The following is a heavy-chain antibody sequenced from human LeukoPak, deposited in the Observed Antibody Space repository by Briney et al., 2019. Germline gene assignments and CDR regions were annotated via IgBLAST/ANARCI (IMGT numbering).Heavy chain of an antibody. CDR2: ISGSGGST. J-gene: IGHJ4*02. CDR3: AKCVDGYSYGIDY. V-gene: IGHV3-23*01. Sequence: GGSVRLSCAASGFTFSSYAISWVRQAPGEGLEWVSAISGSGGSTYYADSVKGRFTISRDNSKNTLYLQMNSLRAEDTAVYYCAKCVDGYSYGIDYWGQGTLVTVSS. CDR1: GFTFSSYA. D-gene: IGHD5-18*01.